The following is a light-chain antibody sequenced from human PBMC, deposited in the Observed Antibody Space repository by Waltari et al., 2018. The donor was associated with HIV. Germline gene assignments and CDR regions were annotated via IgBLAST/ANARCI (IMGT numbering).Light chain of an antibody. V-gene: IGKV4-1*01. J-gene: IGKJ1*01. Sequence: TVLTQSQNSLAVPLGVRATANRRPPPSILYNSNNNSYLGWYQQKPGQPPKLLIYWASTRASGTPVRFTGGGSGTDFALTISSLQAEDAAVYYCQQYFSTPPTFGQGTKVDI. CDR1: PSILYNSNNNSY. CDR2: WAS. CDR3: QQYFSTPPT.